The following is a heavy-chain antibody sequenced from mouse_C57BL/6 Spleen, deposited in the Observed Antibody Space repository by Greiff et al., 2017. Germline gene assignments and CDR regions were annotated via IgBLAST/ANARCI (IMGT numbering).Heavy chain of an antibody. J-gene: IGHJ2*01. CDR2: INPNNGGT. Sequence: EVQLQQSGPELVKPGASVKISCKASGYTFTDYYMHWVKQSHGKSLEWIGDINPNNGGTSYNQKFKGKATLTVDKSSSTAYMELSRLTSEDSAVYKCARFKLGPFDYWGQGTTLTVSS. CDR1: GYTFTDYY. CDR3: ARFKLGPFDY. V-gene: IGHV1-26*01.